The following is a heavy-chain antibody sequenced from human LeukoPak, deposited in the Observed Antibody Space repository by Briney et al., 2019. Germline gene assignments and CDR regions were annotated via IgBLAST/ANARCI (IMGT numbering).Heavy chain of an antibody. D-gene: IGHD5-24*01. CDR1: GGSFSGYY. CDR3: AREESGGQDGYNEYYFDY. Sequence: SETLSLTCAVYGGSFSGYYWNWIRQPPGKGLEWIGEINHSGSTNYNPSLKSRVAISVDASKNQFSLNLNSVTAADTAVYYCAREESGGQDGYNEYYFDYWGQGTLVTVSS. CDR2: INHSGST. V-gene: IGHV4-34*01. J-gene: IGHJ4*02.